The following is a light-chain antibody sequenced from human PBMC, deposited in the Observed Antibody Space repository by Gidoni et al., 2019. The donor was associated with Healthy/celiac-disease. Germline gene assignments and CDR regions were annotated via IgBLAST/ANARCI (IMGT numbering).Light chain of an antibody. V-gene: IGLV3-1*01. Sequence: SYELTQPPSVSVSPGQTASITCSGDKLGDKYACWFQQKPGQSPVLVLYQDSKRPSGIPERFSGSNSGNTATLTISGTQAMDDADYYCQALDSSTCVVFGGGTKLTVL. CDR1: KLGDKY. CDR2: QDS. J-gene: IGLJ2*01. CDR3: QALDSSTCVV.